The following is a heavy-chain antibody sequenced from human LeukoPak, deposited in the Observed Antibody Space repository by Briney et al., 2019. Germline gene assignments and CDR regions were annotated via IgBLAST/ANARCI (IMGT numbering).Heavy chain of an antibody. CDR2: ISGSGGST. D-gene: IGHD3-16*01. Sequence: GGSLRLSCAVSGITLSNYAMSWVRQAPGKGLEWVAGISGSGGSTYYAYSVKGLFTISRDTSKNTMYLQVNSLTAADTAVYYCAKSRNYGGPPRPTDSWGQGTLVTVSS. CDR3: AKSRNYGGPPRPTDS. V-gene: IGHV3-23*01. CDR1: GITLSNYA. J-gene: IGHJ5*01.